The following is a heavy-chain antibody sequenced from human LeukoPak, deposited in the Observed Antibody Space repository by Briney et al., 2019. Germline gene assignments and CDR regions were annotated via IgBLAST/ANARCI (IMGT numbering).Heavy chain of an antibody. V-gene: IGHV3-48*01. CDR1: GFTFSSYS. D-gene: IGHD5-24*01. CDR2: ISSSSSTI. J-gene: IGHJ4*02. CDR3: ARYLNDRRDGYNYAAIDY. Sequence: GGSLRLSCAASGFTFSSYSMNWVRQAPGKGLEWVSYISSSSSTIYYADSVKGRFTISRDNAKNSLYLQMNSLRAEDTAVYYCARYLNDRRDGYNYAAIDYWGQGTLVTVSS.